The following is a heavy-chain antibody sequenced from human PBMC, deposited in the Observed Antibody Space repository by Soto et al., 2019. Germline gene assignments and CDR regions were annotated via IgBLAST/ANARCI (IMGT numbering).Heavy chain of an antibody. Sequence: HPGGSLRLSCTTSNFIFSTYAMTWIRQAPGGRLEWVASIHTTGDRIAYADSLRGRFTVSRDNSENTLSLQMNSLRAKDTAIYYCTRDPNGDHVGAFDFWDQGTMVTVSS. CDR1: NFIFSTYA. CDR2: IHTTGDRI. CDR3: TRDPNGDHVGAFDF. J-gene: IGHJ3*01. D-gene: IGHD4-17*01. V-gene: IGHV3-23*01.